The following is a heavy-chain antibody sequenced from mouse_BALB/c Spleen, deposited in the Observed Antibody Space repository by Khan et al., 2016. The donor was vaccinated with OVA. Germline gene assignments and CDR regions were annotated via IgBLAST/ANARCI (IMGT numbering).Heavy chain of an antibody. J-gene: IGHJ2*01. CDR2: ISCDSNTN. Sequence: VALVASGGGLVQPGGSRKLSCAASGFTFNSHGMHWVRQAPEKGLEWVAYISCDSNTNYYADTVKGRFTISREHPKQTLLLQMTRLMLEDTAMYYCATSYFYGYYFDYWGPGTTLTVS. V-gene: IGHV5-17*02. CDR1: GFTFNSHG. CDR3: ATSYFYGYYFDY. D-gene: IGHD1-1*01.